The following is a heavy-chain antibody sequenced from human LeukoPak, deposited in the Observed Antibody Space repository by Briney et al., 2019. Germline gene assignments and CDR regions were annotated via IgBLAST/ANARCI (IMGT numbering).Heavy chain of an antibody. D-gene: IGHD4-11*01. J-gene: IGHJ4*02. Sequence: PSETLSLTCTVSGGSISSYYWSWIRQPPGKGLEWIGYIYTSGSTNYNPSLKSRVTISVDTSKNQFSLKLSSVTAADTAVYYCARHGDYNHFDYWGQGTLVTVSS. CDR3: ARHGDYNHFDY. V-gene: IGHV4-4*09. CDR1: GGSISSYY. CDR2: IYTSGST.